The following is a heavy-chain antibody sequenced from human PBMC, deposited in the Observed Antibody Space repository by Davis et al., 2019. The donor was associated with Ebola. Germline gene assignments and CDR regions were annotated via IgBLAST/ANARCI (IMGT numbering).Heavy chain of an antibody. CDR1: GGSFSAYY. Sequence: SETLSLTCAVYGGSFSAYYWSWIRQPPGKGLEWIGEINHSGSTNYNPSLKSRVTISVDTSKNQFSLKLSSVTAADTAVYYCARSITIFGFDPWGQGTLVTVSS. CDR2: INHSGST. J-gene: IGHJ5*02. D-gene: IGHD3-3*01. CDR3: ARSITIFGFDP. V-gene: IGHV4-34*01.